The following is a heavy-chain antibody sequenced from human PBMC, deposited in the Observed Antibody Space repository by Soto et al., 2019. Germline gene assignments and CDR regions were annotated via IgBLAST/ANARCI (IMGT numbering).Heavy chain of an antibody. CDR2: INPAGSQA. CDR1: GFSFADNY. V-gene: IGHV3-7*01. CDR3: ALEVWWALES. J-gene: IGHJ4*02. Sequence: GGSLRLSCAASGFSFADNYMSWIRQAPGEGLECVAKINPAGSQAYYVDSFRGRLTMSRDNAKNSLDLQMDSLRADDTAVYYCALEVWWALESWGPGTMLTVSS. D-gene: IGHD2-15*01.